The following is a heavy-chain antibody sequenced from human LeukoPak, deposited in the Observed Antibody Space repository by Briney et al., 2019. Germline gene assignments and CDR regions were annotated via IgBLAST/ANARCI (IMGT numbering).Heavy chain of an antibody. D-gene: IGHD4-17*01. CDR2: IYHSGST. V-gene: IGHV4-30-2*01. Sequence: SETLSLICGVSGGSISSGGYSWSWIRQPPGKGLEWIGYIYHSGSTYYNPSLKSRVTISVDRSKNQFSLKLSSVTAADTAVYYCARKSTVTTRWGYFDYWGQGTLVTVSS. CDR1: GGSISSGGYS. J-gene: IGHJ4*02. CDR3: ARKSTVTTRWGYFDY.